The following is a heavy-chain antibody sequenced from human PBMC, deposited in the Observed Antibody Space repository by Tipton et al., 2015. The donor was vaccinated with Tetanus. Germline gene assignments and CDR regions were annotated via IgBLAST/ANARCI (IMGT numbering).Heavy chain of an antibody. CDR1: GYIFTNYW. D-gene: IGHD2-15*01. CDR2: IYPGDSDT. J-gene: IGHJ4*02. CDR3: ARAHCSDGVCIFDF. Sequence: VQLVQSGGEVKKPGESLKISCKGSGYIFTNYWIGWVRQKPGKGLEWMGIIYPGDSDTRYSPSFQGQVTISVDKSINTAYLQWSSLKASDTSMFYCARAHCSDGVCIFDFWGQGALVTVAS. V-gene: IGHV5-51*01.